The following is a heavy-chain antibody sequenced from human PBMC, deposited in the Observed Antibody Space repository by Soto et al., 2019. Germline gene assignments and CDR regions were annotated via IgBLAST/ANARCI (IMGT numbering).Heavy chain of an antibody. D-gene: IGHD2-2*01. Sequence: ASVKVSCKASGYTFTSYGISWVRQAPGQGLEWMGWISAYNGNTNYAQKLQGRVTMTTDTSTSTAYMELRSPRSDDTAVYYCARDHCSSTSCHRGVDYWGQGTLVTVSS. V-gene: IGHV1-18*04. CDR2: ISAYNGNT. CDR3: ARDHCSSTSCHRGVDY. J-gene: IGHJ4*02. CDR1: GYTFTSYG.